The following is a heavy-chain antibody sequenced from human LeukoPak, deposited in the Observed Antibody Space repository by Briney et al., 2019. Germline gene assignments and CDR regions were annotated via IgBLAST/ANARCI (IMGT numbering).Heavy chain of an antibody. CDR2: IYYSGRT. D-gene: IGHD6-6*01. CDR3: ARDGRGSTSLDN. J-gene: IGHJ4*02. Sequence: PSETLSLTCAVSGGSISSGAYYWSWIRQPPGKGLEWVGYIYYSGRTYYNPSLKSRLIISVDTSKNQFSLKLSSVTAADTAVYYCARDGRGSTSLDNWGQGILVTVSS. CDR1: GGSISSGAYY. V-gene: IGHV4-30-4*01.